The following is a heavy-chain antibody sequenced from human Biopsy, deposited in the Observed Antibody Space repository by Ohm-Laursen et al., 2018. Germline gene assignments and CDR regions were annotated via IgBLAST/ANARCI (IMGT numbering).Heavy chain of an antibody. J-gene: IGHJ4*02. V-gene: IGHV4-4*07. CDR1: DKSINKYY. CDR2: ILFSGDT. Sequence: SDTLSLTSTVTDKSINKYYWSWLRQPAGKGLEYIGRILFSGDTNPDYNPSLKSRVTMSVDTSKNQFSLRLSSVTAADTAVYYCASLGRYCSGENCYGIDYWGQGTLVTVSS. D-gene: IGHD2-15*01. CDR3: ASLGRYCSGENCYGIDY.